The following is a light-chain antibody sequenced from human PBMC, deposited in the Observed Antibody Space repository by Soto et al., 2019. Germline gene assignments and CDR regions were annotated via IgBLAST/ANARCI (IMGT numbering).Light chain of an antibody. V-gene: IGLV2-14*01. Sequence: QSVLTQPASVSGSPGQSIAISCTGTSSDVGGYDYVSWYQQHPDKAPKLIIYEVTKRPSGVSNRFSGSKSGNTASLTISGLQPDDEADYYCSSHTRGDTRVFGSGTKLTVL. CDR3: SSHTRGDTRV. J-gene: IGLJ1*01. CDR1: SSDVGGYDY. CDR2: EVT.